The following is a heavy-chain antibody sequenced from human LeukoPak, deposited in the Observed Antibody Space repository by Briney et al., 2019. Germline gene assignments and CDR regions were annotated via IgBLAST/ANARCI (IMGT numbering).Heavy chain of an antibody. V-gene: IGHV1-69-2*01. Sequence: GATVKISCKASGYTFTDYYMHWVQQAPGKGLEWMGRVDPEDGETIYAEKFQGRVTITADTSTDTAYMELSSLRSEDTAVYYCATDSTAKLVVPAAPACYWGQGTLVTVSS. CDR3: ATDSTAKLVVPAAPACY. D-gene: IGHD2-2*01. J-gene: IGHJ4*02. CDR2: VDPEDGET. CDR1: GYTFTDYY.